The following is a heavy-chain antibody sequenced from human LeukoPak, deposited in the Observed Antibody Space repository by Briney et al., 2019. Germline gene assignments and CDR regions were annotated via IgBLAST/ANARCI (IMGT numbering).Heavy chain of an antibody. J-gene: IGHJ4*02. Sequence: SETLSLSCTVPGGSISTHYWSWIRQPAGKGLEWIGRIYTSGSTYCNPSLKSRVTISVDKSKNQFSLRLSSVTAADTAVYYCARGESLGYWGQGTLVTVSS. CDR3: ARGESLGY. CDR2: IYTSGST. V-gene: IGHV4-4*07. CDR1: GGSISTHY. D-gene: IGHD3-10*01.